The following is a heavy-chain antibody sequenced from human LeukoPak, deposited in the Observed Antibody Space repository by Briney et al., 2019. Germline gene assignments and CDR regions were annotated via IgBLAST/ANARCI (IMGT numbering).Heavy chain of an antibody. J-gene: IGHJ4*02. CDR1: GGSISSGDYY. D-gene: IGHD4-17*01. CDR3: ASYYGDSSLVDY. CDR2: IYYSGST. Sequence: SETLSLTCTVSGGSISSGDYYWSWIRQPPGKGLEWIGYIYYSGSTYYNPSLKSRVTISVGTSKNQFSLKLSSVTAADTAVYYCASYYGDSSLVDYWGQGTLVTVSS. V-gene: IGHV4-30-4*01.